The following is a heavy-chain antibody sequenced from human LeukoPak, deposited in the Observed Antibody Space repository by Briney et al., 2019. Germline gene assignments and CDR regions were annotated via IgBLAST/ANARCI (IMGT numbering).Heavy chain of an antibody. V-gene: IGHV3-21*01. J-gene: IGHJ6*03. CDR2: ISSISSYI. Sequence: GGSLRLSCEASGFNFNDYTMNWVRQAPGKGLEWVSSISSISSYIYYADSVKGRFTISRDNAKKSLYLQMNSLRVEDMGVYYCAREGLVDNYLDVWGKGTTVTVSS. CDR1: GFNFNDYT. D-gene: IGHD5-12*01. CDR3: AREGLVDNYLDV.